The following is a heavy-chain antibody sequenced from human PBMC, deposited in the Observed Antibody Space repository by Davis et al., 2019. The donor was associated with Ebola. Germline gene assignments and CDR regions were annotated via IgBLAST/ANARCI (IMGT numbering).Heavy chain of an antibody. J-gene: IGHJ4*02. V-gene: IGHV3-7*01. D-gene: IGHD6-19*01. CDR2: IKQDGSEK. Sequence: GESLKISCAASGFTFSSYWMSWVRQAPGKGLEWVANIKQDGSEKYYVDSVKGRFTISGDNAKNSLYLQMNSLRAEDTAVYYCARAAVAGTVLDYWGQGTLVTVSS. CDR3: ARAAVAGTVLDY. CDR1: GFTFSSYW.